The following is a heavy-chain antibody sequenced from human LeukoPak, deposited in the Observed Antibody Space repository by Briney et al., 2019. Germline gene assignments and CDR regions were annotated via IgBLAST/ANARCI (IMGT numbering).Heavy chain of an antibody. D-gene: IGHD3-3*01. V-gene: IGHV1-69*13. J-gene: IGHJ4*02. CDR3: ARAWSGYSPFDY. CDR2: IIPIFGTA. Sequence: SVRVSCKASGGTFSSYAISWVRQAPGQGLEWMGGIIPIFGTANYAQKFQGRVTITADESTSTAYMELSSLRSEDTAVYYCARAWSGYSPFDYWGQGTLVTVSS. CDR1: GGTFSSYA.